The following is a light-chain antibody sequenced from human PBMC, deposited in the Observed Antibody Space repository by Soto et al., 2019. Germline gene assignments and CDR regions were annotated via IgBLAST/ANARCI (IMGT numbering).Light chain of an antibody. CDR1: QTVFNRN. Sequence: EIVLTQSPGTLSLSPGESATLSCRASQTVFNRNLAWYQQKPGQAPKLLIYGASGRAAGIPDRFSGSGSGTDFILTISRLEPEDFAVYYCQQYGNSPLSFGGGTMVDIK. J-gene: IGKJ4*01. CDR2: GAS. V-gene: IGKV3-20*01. CDR3: QQYGNSPLS.